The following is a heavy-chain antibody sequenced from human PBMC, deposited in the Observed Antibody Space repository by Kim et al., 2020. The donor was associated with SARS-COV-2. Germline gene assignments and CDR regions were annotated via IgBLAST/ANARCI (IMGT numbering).Heavy chain of an antibody. CDR2: INAGNGHT. Sequence: ASVKVSCKASGYTFTSYAMHWVRQAPGQRLEWIGWINAGNGHTYYSQKFQGRVTFTRDTSASTAYMELSSLRSEDTAVYYCARVYGDYGIDFDYWGQGTLVTVSS. CDR1: GYTFTSYA. CDR3: ARVYGDYGIDFDY. V-gene: IGHV1-3*01. J-gene: IGHJ4*02. D-gene: IGHD4-17*01.